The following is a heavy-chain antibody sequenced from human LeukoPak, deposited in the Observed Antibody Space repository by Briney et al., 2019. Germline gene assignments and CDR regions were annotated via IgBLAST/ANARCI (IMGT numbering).Heavy chain of an antibody. CDR1: GFTFSSYS. CDR2: ISSSSSTI. D-gene: IGHD1-26*01. J-gene: IGHJ4*02. V-gene: IGHV3-48*01. CDR3: ARDYSGSYYAFDY. Sequence: GGSLRLSCAASGFTFSSYSMNWVRQAPGKGLEWVSYISSSSSTIYYADSVKGRFTISRDNAKNSLYLQMNSLRAEDTAVYYCARDYSGSYYAFDYWGQGTLVTVSS.